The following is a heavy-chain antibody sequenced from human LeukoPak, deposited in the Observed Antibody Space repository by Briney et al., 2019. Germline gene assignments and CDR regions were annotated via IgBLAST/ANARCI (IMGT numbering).Heavy chain of an antibody. CDR3: ARDYYNDYEGTFDI. V-gene: IGHV1-18*01. J-gene: IGHJ3*02. CDR2: VSGYDGRT. Sequence: ASVKVSCKASGYSFASYGISWVRQAPGPGLKWMGWVSGYDGRTNYAQNLKGRVTVTAETSTSTVYMELRSLRSDDTAIYYCARDYYNDYEGTFDIWGQGTMVTVSS. CDR1: GYSFASYG. D-gene: IGHD4-11*01.